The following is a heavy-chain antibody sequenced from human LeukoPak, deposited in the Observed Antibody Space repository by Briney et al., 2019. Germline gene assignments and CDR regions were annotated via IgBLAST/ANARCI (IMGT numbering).Heavy chain of an antibody. Sequence: TGRSLRLSCAASGFTFSSYGMHWVRQAPGKGMEWVAVISYDGSNKYYADSVKGRFTISRDNSKNTLYLQMNSLRAEDTAVYYCAKDNLPNYYDSSGYYPDDALDIWGQGTMVTVSS. D-gene: IGHD3-22*01. J-gene: IGHJ3*02. CDR2: ISYDGSNK. CDR1: GFTFSSYG. CDR3: AKDNLPNYYDSSGYYPDDALDI. V-gene: IGHV3-30*18.